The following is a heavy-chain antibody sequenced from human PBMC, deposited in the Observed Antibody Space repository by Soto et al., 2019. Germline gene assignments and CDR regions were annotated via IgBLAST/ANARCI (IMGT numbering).Heavy chain of an antibody. V-gene: IGHV1-18*01. CDR1: GDTFTSYA. Sequence: ASVKASCKACGDTFTSYAISWVRHEHGQGLEWMGWISAYNGNTNYAQKLQGRVTMTTDTSTSTAYMELRSLRSDDTAVYYCARDRTCSGGSCCNNWFGPWGQGTLVTVSS. D-gene: IGHD2-15*01. CDR2: ISAYNGNT. CDR3: ARDRTCSGGSCCNNWFGP. J-gene: IGHJ5*02.